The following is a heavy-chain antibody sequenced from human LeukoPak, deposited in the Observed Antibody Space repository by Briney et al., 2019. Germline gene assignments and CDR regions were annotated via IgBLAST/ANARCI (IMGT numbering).Heavy chain of an antibody. V-gene: IGHV5-51*01. CDR3: ARQWSSGWSFFDY. D-gene: IGHD6-19*01. J-gene: IGHJ4*02. CDR2: IYPGDSDT. CDR1: GYIFTTYW. Sequence: GESLKISCKGSGYIFTTYWIGWVRQMPGKGLEWMGIIYPGDSDTRYSPSFQGQVAISADKSISTAYLQWSSLKASDTAMYYCARQWSSGWSFFDYWGQGTLVTVSS.